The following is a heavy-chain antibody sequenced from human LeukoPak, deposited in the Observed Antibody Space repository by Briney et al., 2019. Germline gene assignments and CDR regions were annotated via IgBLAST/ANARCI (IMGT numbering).Heavy chain of an antibody. D-gene: IGHD3-10*01. CDR1: GFTFSNYD. V-gene: IGHV3-30*18. CDR2: ISYDGSNQ. J-gene: IGHJ3*02. CDR3: AKEGHYYGSGPEGTFDI. Sequence: GGSLRLSCAASGFTFSNYDMHWVRQAPGKGLAGGASISYDGSNQYYGDSVKGRFTISRDNSKNTLYLQMNSLRAEDTAVYYCAKEGHYYGSGPEGTFDIWGQGTMVTVSS.